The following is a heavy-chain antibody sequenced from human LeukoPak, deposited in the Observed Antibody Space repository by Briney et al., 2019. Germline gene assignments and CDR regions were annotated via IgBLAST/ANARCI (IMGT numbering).Heavy chain of an antibody. CDR2: ISGSARNT. J-gene: IGHJ4*02. Sequence: GGSLRLSCAASGFTFNNYFMTWVRQAPGKGLEWVSTISGSARNTYYADFVKGLFTISRDNSRNTLYLQMNSLRADDTAVYYCARYCSGASCYLGLDYWGQGTLVTVSS. CDR1: GFTFNNYF. CDR3: ARYCSGASCYLGLDY. D-gene: IGHD2-2*01. V-gene: IGHV3-23*01.